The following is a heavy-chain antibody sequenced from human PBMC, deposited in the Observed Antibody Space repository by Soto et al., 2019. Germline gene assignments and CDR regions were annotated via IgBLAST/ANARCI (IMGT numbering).Heavy chain of an antibody. CDR1: GFSVSNKY. CDR3: AREGGSYDPFDC. Sequence: GGSLRLSCAASGFSVSNKYMNWGRQAPGKGLEWVSVIYSGGGTYYAESVKGRFTISRDNSKNTLYLQMNTLRAEDTAVYYCAREGGSYDPFDCWGQGTLVTVSS. D-gene: IGHD3-16*01. J-gene: IGHJ4*02. CDR2: IYSGGGT. V-gene: IGHV3-53*01.